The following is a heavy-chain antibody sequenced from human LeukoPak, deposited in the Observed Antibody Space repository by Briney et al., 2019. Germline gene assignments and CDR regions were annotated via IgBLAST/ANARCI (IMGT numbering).Heavy chain of an antibody. J-gene: IGHJ1*01. CDR2: ITRTSTYI. V-gene: IGHV3-21*01. Sequence: PGGSLRLSCVASGFTFSSHGMNWVRQAPGKGLEWVSSITRTSTYIYYGDSVEGRFTTSRDNAKNSLFLQMHSLRAEDTAVYYCARVDNNGLYSEYFDHWGQGTLVTVSS. CDR3: ARVDNNGLYSEYFDH. CDR1: GFTFSSHG. D-gene: IGHD6-19*01.